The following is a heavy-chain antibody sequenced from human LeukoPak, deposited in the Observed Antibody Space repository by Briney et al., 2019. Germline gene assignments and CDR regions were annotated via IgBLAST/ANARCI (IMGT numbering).Heavy chain of an antibody. CDR2: IYYTGST. V-gene: IGHV4-59*12. J-gene: IGHJ5*02. CDR1: GDSITYFY. Sequence: SETLSLTCSVSGDSITYFYWSWIRQPPGKGLEWIGHIYYTGSTNYNPSLKSRVTISVDTSKNQFSLKLSSVTAADTAVYYCARAGLGKFDPWGQGTLVTVSS. CDR3: ARAGLGKFDP.